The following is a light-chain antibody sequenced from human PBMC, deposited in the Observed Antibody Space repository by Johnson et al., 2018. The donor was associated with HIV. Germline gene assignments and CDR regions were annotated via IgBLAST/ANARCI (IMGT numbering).Light chain of an antibody. J-gene: IGLJ1*01. CDR3: GTWHSSLSAGGV. Sequence: QSVLTQPPSVSAAPGQKVTISCSGSSSDIGNNYVSWYQHLPGTAPKLLIYENDKRPSGIPDRFSGSKSGTSATLAITGLQTGDEADYYCGTWHSSLSAGGVFGTGTNVTVL. CDR1: SSDIGNNY. CDR2: END. V-gene: IGLV1-51*01.